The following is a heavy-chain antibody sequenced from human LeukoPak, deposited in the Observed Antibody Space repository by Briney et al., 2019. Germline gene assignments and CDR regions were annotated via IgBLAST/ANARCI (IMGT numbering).Heavy chain of an antibody. Sequence: PGGSLRLSCAASGFTVSSNYMSWVRHAPGKGLEWVSVIYSGGSTYYADSVKGRFTISRDNSKNTLYLQMNSLRAEDTAVYYCARDSVAVAGTGPYGYWGQGTLVTVSS. CDR3: ARDSVAVAGTGPYGY. CDR2: IYSGGST. CDR1: GFTVSSNY. J-gene: IGHJ4*02. D-gene: IGHD6-19*01. V-gene: IGHV3-66*01.